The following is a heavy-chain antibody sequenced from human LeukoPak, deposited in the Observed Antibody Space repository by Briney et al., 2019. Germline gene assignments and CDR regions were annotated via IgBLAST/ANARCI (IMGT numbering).Heavy chain of an antibody. CDR2: INPNSGGT. V-gene: IGHV1-2*02. CDR3: ARAARPGIEMATYGDY. CDR1: GYTFTSYD. D-gene: IGHD5-24*01. Sequence: ASVKVSCKASGYTFTSYDINWVRQATGQGLEWMGWINPNSGGTNYAQKFQGRVTMTRDTSISTAYMELSRLRSDDTAVYYCARAARPGIEMATYGDYWGQGTLVTVSS. J-gene: IGHJ4*02.